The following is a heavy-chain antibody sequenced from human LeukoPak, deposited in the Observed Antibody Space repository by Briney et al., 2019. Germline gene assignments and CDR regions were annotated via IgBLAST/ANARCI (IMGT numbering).Heavy chain of an antibody. CDR2: INPSGGST. CDR1: GYTFTSYY. CDR3: ASRGYSSGWYEGYFDY. J-gene: IGHJ4*02. Sequence: ASVKVSCKASGYTFTSYYMHWVRQAPGQGLEWMGIINPSGGSTSYAQKFQGRVTMTRDTSTSTVYMELSSLRSEDTAVYYCASRGYSSGWYEGYFDYWGQGTLVTVSS. V-gene: IGHV1-46*01. D-gene: IGHD6-19*01.